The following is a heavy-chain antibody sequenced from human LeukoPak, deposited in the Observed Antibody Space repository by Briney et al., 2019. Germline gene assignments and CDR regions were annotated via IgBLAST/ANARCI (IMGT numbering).Heavy chain of an antibody. CDR1: GGSFSGYY. D-gene: IGHD1-14*01. J-gene: IGHJ4*02. V-gene: IGHV4-34*01. CDR3: ATTGGYNRRFDY. CDR2: INHSGST. Sequence: SETLSLTCAVYGGSFSGYYWSWLRQPPGKGLEWIGEINHSGSTNYNPSLKSRVTISVDTSRNQFSLKLSSVTAADTAVYYCATTGGYNRRFDYWGQGTLVTVSS.